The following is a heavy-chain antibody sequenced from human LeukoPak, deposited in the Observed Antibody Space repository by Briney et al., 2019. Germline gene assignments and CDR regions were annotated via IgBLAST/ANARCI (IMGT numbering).Heavy chain of an antibody. CDR3: ARAELYSSGWYYDY. J-gene: IGHJ4*02. Sequence: GASVKVSCKASGYTFTSYGISWVRQAPGQGLEWMGWISAYNGNTNYAQRLQGRVTVTTDTSTSTAYMELRSLRSDDTAVYYCARAELYSSGWYYDYWGQGTLVTVSS. CDR2: ISAYNGNT. CDR1: GYTFTSYG. D-gene: IGHD6-19*01. V-gene: IGHV1-18*01.